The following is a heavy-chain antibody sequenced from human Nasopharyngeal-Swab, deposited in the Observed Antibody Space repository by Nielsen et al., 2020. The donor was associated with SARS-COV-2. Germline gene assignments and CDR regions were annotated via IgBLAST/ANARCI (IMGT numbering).Heavy chain of an antibody. CDR1: GGSFSGFY. J-gene: IGHJ6*02. CDR3: ARVKGIAAANYYYGMDV. V-gene: IGHV4-34*01. Sequence: SETLSLTCAVYGGSFSGFYWSWIRPPPRKGLEWIGEINHSGSTNYNPSLKSRVTISVDTSKNQFSLKLSSVTAADTAVYYCARVKGIAAANYYYGMDVWGQGTTVTVSS. D-gene: IGHD6-13*01. CDR2: INHSGST.